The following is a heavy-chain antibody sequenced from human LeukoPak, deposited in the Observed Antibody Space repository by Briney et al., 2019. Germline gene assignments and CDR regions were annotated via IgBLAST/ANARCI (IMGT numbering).Heavy chain of an antibody. J-gene: IGHJ3*02. D-gene: IGHD3-10*01. CDR1: GGSISRYY. Sequence: ASETLSLTCTVSGGSISRYYWSWIRQPPGKGLEWIGYIYYSGSTNYNPSLKSRVTISVDTSKNQFSLKLSSVTAADTAVYYCARVLVDYYGSGSYLHDAFDIWGQGTMVTVSS. CDR2: IYYSGST. V-gene: IGHV4-59*01. CDR3: ARVLVDYYGSGSYLHDAFDI.